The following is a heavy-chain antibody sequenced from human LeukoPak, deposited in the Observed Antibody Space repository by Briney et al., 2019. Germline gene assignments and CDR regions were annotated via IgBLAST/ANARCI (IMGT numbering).Heavy chain of an antibody. V-gene: IGHV3-48*03. D-gene: IGHD4-17*01. Sequence: PGGSLRLSCAASGFTFSSYEMNWVRQAPGKGLEWVSYISSSGSTIYYADSVKGRFTISRDNAKNSLYLQMNSLRAEDTAVYYCARVVTTSLYYYYGMDVWGQGTTVTVSS. CDR3: ARVVTTSLYYYYGMDV. CDR2: ISSSGSTI. J-gene: IGHJ6*02. CDR1: GFTFSSYE.